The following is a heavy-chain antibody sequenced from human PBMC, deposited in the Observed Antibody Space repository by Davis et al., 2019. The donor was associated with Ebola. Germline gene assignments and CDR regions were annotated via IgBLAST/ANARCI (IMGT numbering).Heavy chain of an antibody. CDR3: ARGGHSSSWFNY. V-gene: IGHV1-8*03. Sequence: ASVKVSCKASGYTFTTYDINWVRQATGQGLGWMGWMNPNSGNTGYAQKFQGRVTITRNTSISTAYMELTSLRSEDTAVYYCARGGHSSSWFNYWGQGTLVTVSS. CDR1: GYTFTTYD. J-gene: IGHJ4*02. D-gene: IGHD6-13*01. CDR2: MNPNSGNT.